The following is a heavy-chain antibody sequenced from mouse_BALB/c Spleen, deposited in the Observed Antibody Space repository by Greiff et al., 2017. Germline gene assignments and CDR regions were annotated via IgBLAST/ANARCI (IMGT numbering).Heavy chain of an antibody. D-gene: IGHD3-3*01. CDR3: TRVGYAMDY. CDR2: ISSGGSYT. J-gene: IGHJ4*01. V-gene: IGHV5-6-4*01. CDR1: GFTFSSYT. Sequence: VQLKESGGGLVKPGGSLKLSCAASGFTFSSYTMSWVRQTPEKRLEWVATISSGGSYTYYPDSVKGRFTISRDNAKNTLYLQMSSLKSEDTAMYYCTRVGYAMDYWGQGTSVTVSS.